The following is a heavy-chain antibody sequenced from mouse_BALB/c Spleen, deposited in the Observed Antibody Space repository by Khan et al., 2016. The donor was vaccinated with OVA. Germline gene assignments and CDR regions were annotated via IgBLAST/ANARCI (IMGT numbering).Heavy chain of an antibody. D-gene: IGHD2-10*01. CDR1: GFSLTGYG. V-gene: IGHV2-6-7*01. CDR2: IWGDGST. Sequence: VQLQESGPGLVAPSQSLSITCTVSGFSLTGYGVNWVRQPPGKGLEWLGMIWGDGSTDYNSALKSRLSISKDNSKSQVFLKMNSREADDTARYYCARAYYGNYREAMDYWGQGTSVTVSS. J-gene: IGHJ4*01. CDR3: ARAYYGNYREAMDY.